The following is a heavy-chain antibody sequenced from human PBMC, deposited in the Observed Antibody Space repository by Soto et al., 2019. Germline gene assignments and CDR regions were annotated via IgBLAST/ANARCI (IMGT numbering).Heavy chain of an antibody. CDR2: INHSGST. J-gene: IGHJ1*01. CDR1: GGSFSGYY. Sequence: QVQLQQWGAGLLKPSETLSLTCAVYGGSFSGYYWSWIRQPPGKGLEWIGEINHSGSTNYNPSLKSLVTISVDTSKNQFSLKLSSVTAADTAVYYCASHPRPFTPDMTTVTSDTSYFQHWGQGTLVTVSS. V-gene: IGHV4-34*01. D-gene: IGHD4-17*01. CDR3: ASHPRPFTPDMTTVTSDTSYFQH.